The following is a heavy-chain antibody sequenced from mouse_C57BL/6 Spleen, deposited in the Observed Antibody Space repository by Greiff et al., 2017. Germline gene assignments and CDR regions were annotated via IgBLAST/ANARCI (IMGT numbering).Heavy chain of an antibody. J-gene: IGHJ1*03. CDR2: LHPSDSDT. D-gene: IGHD2-5*01. V-gene: IGHV1-74*01. CDR3: AIGGSNSWYCDV. CDR1: GYTFTSYW. Sequence: QVQLQQPGAELVKPGASVKVSCKASGYTFTSYWMHWVKQRPGQGLEWIGRLHPSDSDTNYNQKFKGKATLTVDKSSSTAYMQLSSLTSEDSAVYYCAIGGSNSWYCDVWGTGTTVTVSS.